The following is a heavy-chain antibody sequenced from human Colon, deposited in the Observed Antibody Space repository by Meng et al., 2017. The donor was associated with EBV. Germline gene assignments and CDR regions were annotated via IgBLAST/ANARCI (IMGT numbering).Heavy chain of an antibody. Sequence: QLRLQESGLGPVKPSVTLSFTWPVSGGSSSSNGYYWDWVRQPPGKGLEWIGAIYHSGSTSYNPSLQSRVTMFVDTSKNQFSLMLTSVTATDTAVYYCARRRGGSGRDCWGQGTLVTVSS. V-gene: IGHV4-39*01. CDR1: GGSSSSNGYY. J-gene: IGHJ4*02. CDR3: ARRRGGSGRDC. CDR2: IYHSGST. D-gene: IGHD3-10*01.